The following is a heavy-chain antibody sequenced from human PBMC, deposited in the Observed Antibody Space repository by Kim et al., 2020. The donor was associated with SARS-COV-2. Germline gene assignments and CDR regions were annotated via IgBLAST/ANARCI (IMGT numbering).Heavy chain of an antibody. CDR1: GFTFSYYA. D-gene: IGHD3-22*01. Sequence: GGSLRLSCAASGFTFSYYAMSWVRQAPGKGLEWVAGLTNSGGTTYYADSVKGRFTISRDKSRSTLYLHMNSLRAEDTAVYYCAKDITPNYYDGSSVYYAPPLYYYDYWGQGTLVTVSP. J-gene: IGHJ4*02. CDR3: AKDITPNYYDGSSVYYAPPLYYYDY. V-gene: IGHV3-23*01. CDR2: LTNSGGTT.